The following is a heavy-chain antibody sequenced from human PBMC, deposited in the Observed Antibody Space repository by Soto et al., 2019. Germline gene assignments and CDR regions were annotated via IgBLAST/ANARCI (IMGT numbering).Heavy chain of an antibody. D-gene: IGHD3-9*01. CDR1: GLIFSSYA. CDR3: WRGANYYISTGKGYYFPGMDV. CDR2: ILPIFGTT. J-gene: IGHJ6*02. Sequence: QVQLVQSGAEVKKPGSSVKVSCKASGLIFSSYAISWVRQAPGQGLEWVGGILPIFGTTNYAQRFKGRVTITADTSTTTTYLDLSSLRSEDTAVYFCWRGANYYISTGKGYYFPGMDVWGQGTTVTVSS. V-gene: IGHV1-69*06.